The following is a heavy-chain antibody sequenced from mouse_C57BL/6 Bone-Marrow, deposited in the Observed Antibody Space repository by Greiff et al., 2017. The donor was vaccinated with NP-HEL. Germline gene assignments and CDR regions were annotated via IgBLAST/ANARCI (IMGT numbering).Heavy chain of an antibody. V-gene: IGHV5-15*04. CDR1: GFTFSDYG. J-gene: IGHJ4*01. D-gene: IGHD2-3*01. CDR3: ARLYDGYYDYAMDY. Sequence: EVKLEESGGGLVQPGGSLKLSCAASGFTFSDYGMAWVRQAPRKGPEWVAFISNLAYSIYYADTVTGRFTISRENAKNTLYLEMSSLRSEDTAMYYCARLYDGYYDYAMDYWGQGTSVTVSS. CDR2: ISNLAYSI.